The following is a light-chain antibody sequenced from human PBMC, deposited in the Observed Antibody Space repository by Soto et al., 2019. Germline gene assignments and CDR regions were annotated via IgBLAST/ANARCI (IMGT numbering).Light chain of an antibody. Sequence: QSALTQPPSASGSPGQSVTISCTGTTSDVGGYNYVSWYQQHPGQAPKVIIYEVNKRPSGVPDRFSGSKSGNTASLTVSGLQPDDEADYFSCSYTASTIYVFGTGTKVTVL. J-gene: IGLJ1*01. CDR1: TSDVGGYNY. V-gene: IGLV2-8*01. CDR3: CSYTASTIYV. CDR2: EVN.